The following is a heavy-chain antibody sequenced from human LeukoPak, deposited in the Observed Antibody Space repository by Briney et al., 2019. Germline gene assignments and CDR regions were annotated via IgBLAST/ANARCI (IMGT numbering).Heavy chain of an antibody. D-gene: IGHD3-3*01. V-gene: IGHV1-8*01. CDR2: MNPNSGNT. CDR1: GYTFTSYD. CDR3: ARGYRKYYDFWSGYYGGYYFDY. J-gene: IGHJ4*02. Sequence: ASVKVSFKASGYTFTSYDINWVRQATGQGLEWMGWMNPNSGNTGYAQKFQGRVTMTRNTSISTAYMELSSLRSEDTAVYYCARGYRKYYDFWSGYYGGYYFDYWGQGTLVTVSS.